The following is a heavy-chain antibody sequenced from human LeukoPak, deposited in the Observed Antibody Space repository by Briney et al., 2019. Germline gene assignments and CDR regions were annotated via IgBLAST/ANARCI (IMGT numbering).Heavy chain of an antibody. CDR1: GFTFSNFP. Sequence: GGSLRLSCATSGFTFSNFPMSWIRQAPGKGLEWVSAISGSGGSTYYADSVKGRFTISRDNSKNALYLQMNSLRAEDTAVYYCAKDRGYWGEGTLVTVSS. V-gene: IGHV3-23*01. CDR3: AKDRGY. CDR2: ISGSGGST. J-gene: IGHJ4*02.